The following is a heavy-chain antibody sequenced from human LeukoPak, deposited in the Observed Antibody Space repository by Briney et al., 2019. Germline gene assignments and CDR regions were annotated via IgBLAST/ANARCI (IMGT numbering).Heavy chain of an antibody. D-gene: IGHD1-26*01. CDR3: ARGSWELLRGYYYYMDV. CDR1: GYSISSGYY. V-gene: IGHV4-38-2*02. CDR2: IYHSGST. Sequence: SETLSLTCTVSGYSISSGYYWGWIRQPPGKGLEWIGSIYHSGSTYYNPSLKSRVTISVDTPKNQFSLKLSSVTAADTAVYYCARGSWELLRGYYYYMDVWGKGTTVTVSS. J-gene: IGHJ6*03.